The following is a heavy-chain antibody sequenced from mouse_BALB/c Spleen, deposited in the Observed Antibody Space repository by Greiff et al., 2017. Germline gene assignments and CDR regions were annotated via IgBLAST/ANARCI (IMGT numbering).Heavy chain of an antibody. CDR2: IDPENGDT. D-gene: IGHD2-1*01. J-gene: IGHJ1*01. CDR3: TPIYYGNCGYFDV. Sequence: VQLQQSGAELVRSGASVKLSCTASGFNIKDYYMHWVKQRPEQGLEWIGWIDPENGDTEYAPKFQGKATMTADTSSNTAYLQLSSLTSEDTAVYYCTPIYYGNCGYFDVWGAGTTVTVAS. CDR1: GFNIKDYY. V-gene: IGHV14-4*02.